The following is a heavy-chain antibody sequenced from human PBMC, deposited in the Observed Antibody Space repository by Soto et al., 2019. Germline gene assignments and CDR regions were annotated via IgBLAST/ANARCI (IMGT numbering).Heavy chain of an antibody. V-gene: IGHV1-3*01. J-gene: IGHJ6*02. CDR3: AKADYSNCFKENYYGMDV. CDR1: GYTFTSYS. Sequence: ASVKLACKASGYTFTSYSMHWVRQAPGQRLEWMGWINAGNGNTKYSQKFQGRVTITRDTSASTAYMELSSLRSEDTAVYYCAKADYSNCFKENYYGMDVWGQGTTVIVSS. D-gene: IGHD4-4*01. CDR2: INAGNGNT.